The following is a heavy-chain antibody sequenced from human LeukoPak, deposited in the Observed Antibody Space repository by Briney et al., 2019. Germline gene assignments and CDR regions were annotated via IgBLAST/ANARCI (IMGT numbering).Heavy chain of an antibody. D-gene: IGHD2-15*01. CDR1: GFTFSSYG. V-gene: IGHV3-48*02. CDR2: ISSSSTTI. CDR3: ATRYCSVGICYLNY. Sequence: GGSLRLSCAASGFTFSSYGMNWVRQAPGKELEWVSYISSSSTTIYYADSVKGRFTISRDNAKNSLYLQMNSLRDEDTAVYYCATRYCSVGICYLNYWGQGTLVTVSS. J-gene: IGHJ4*02.